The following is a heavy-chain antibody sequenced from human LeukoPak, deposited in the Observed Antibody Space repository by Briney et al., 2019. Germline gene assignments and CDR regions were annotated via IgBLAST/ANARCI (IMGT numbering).Heavy chain of an antibody. J-gene: IGHJ3*02. CDR2: INHSGST. CDR1: GGSISSYY. Sequence: SETLSLTCTVSGGSISSYYWSWIRQPPGKGLEWIGEINHSGSTNYNPSLKSRVTIPVDTSKNQSSLKLSSVTAADTAVYYCARKAMVKAFDIWGQGTMVTVSS. V-gene: IGHV4-34*01. D-gene: IGHD5-18*01. CDR3: ARKAMVKAFDI.